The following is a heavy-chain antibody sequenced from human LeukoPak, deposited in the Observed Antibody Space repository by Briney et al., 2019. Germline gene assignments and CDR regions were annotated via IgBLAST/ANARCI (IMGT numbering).Heavy chain of an antibody. Sequence: GALRLSCSASGFTFISFAMSWVRPAPGKGLEWVAGIGPTGSGTYYADFVKGRFTISRDNSKSTLYLQMNSLRAEDTAIYYCAKRYCSGGDCHSSFDNWGQGTLVTVSS. CDR1: GFTFISFA. D-gene: IGHD2-15*01. V-gene: IGHV3-23*01. CDR3: AKRYCSGGDCHSSFDN. J-gene: IGHJ4*02. CDR2: IGPTGSGT.